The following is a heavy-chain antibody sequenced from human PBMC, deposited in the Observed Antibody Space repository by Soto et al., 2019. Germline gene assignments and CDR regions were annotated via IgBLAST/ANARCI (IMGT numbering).Heavy chain of an antibody. CDR1: GGSVSSGSYY. CDR3: ARGLTDDSSSWSWRSAINGFDP. Sequence: QVQLQESGPGLVKPSETLSLTCTVSGGSVSSGSYYWSWIWQPPGKGLEWIGYIYYSGSTNYNPSLQRRVTISVYTSKNQFSLKLSSVTAADTAVYYCARGLTDDSSSWSWRSAINGFDPWGQGTLVTVSS. D-gene: IGHD6-13*01. V-gene: IGHV4-61*01. CDR2: IYYSGST. J-gene: IGHJ5*02.